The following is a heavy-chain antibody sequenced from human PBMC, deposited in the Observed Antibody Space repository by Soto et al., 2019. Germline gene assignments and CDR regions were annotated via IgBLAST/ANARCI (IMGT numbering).Heavy chain of an antibody. J-gene: IGHJ4*02. Sequence: GGSLGLSCSASGFTFSSYAMSWVRQAPGQGLEWVSAISGSGSNPYYADSVKGRFTISRDNSKNTLDRQMNSLRAQDTAPYSCAKTASMTIRDGFDHWGQGTLVTVSS. CDR3: AKTASMTIRDGFDH. CDR1: GFTFSSYA. V-gene: IGHV3-23*01. D-gene: IGHD4-17*01. CDR2: ISGSGSNP.